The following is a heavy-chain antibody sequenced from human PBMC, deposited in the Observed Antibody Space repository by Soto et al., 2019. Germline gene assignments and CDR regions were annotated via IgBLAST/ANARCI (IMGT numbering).Heavy chain of an antibody. CDR2: IYDSGST. J-gene: IGHJ4*02. D-gene: IGHD6-13*01. CDR3: AWQLIY. CDR1: GGSISSSY. V-gene: IGHV4-59*08. Sequence: QVQLQESGPGLVKPSETLSLTCTVSGGSISSSYWSWIRQPPGKGLEWIGYIYDSGSTYYNSSLKSRVTMSVDTSKNQFSLKLSSVTAADTAVYYCAWQLIYWGQGTPVTVSS.